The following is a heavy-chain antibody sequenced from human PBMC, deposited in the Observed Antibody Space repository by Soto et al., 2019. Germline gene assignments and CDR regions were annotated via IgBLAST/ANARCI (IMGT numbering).Heavy chain of an antibody. V-gene: IGHV3-30*18. Sequence: QVQLVESGGGVVQPGRSLRLSCAASGFTFSAYGMHWVRQAPGKGLEWLAVISYEGSRKFYADSVKGRFTISRDDSENSVYLQMNSLRPEDTSIYYCAKDWTPRQVPHYFFDFWGQGTLVTVSS. CDR3: AKDWTPRQVPHYFFDF. J-gene: IGHJ4*01. CDR2: ISYEGSRK. CDR1: GFTFSAYG. D-gene: IGHD3-3*01.